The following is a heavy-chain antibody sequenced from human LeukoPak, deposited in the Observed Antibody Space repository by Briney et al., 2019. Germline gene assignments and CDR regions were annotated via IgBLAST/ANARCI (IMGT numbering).Heavy chain of an antibody. CDR3: AKGAYSNYNWFDP. J-gene: IGHJ5*02. CDR1: GFTFSSYE. D-gene: IGHD4-11*01. V-gene: IGHV3-48*03. CDR2: ISSSGSTI. Sequence: GGSLRLSCAASGFTFSSYEMNWVRQAPGKGLEWVSYISSSGSTIYYADSVKGRFTISRDNSKNTLYLQMNSLRAEDTAVYYCAKGAYSNYNWFDPWGQGTLVTVSS.